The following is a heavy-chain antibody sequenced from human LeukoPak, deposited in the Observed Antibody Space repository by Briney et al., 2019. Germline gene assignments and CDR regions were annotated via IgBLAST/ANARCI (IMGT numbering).Heavy chain of an antibody. V-gene: IGHV3-23*01. CDR2: ITYNADST. CDR3: GKDASYNFGPLEY. J-gene: IGHJ4*02. CDR1: GFTFSASA. D-gene: IGHD1-1*01. Sequence: GGSLRLSCAASGFTFSASAMTWVRQAPGKGLEWVSTITYNADSTYYADSLKGRFTITRDNSKNMLFLQMNSLRADDTAVYYCGKDASYNFGPLEYWGQGTLVTVSS.